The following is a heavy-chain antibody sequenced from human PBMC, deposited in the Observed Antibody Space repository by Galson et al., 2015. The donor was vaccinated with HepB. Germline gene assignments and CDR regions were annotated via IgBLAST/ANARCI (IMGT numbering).Heavy chain of an antibody. Sequence: SLRLSCAASEFTFNTYTMNWVRQSPGRGLEWVSSISSGSASIYYTDSVKGRFTISRDNAKNSLFLQMNSLRDEDTAVYYCARDLASDDSSGYDAYWGQGTLVTVSS. V-gene: IGHV3-21*01. CDR1: EFTFNTYT. CDR2: ISSGSASI. CDR3: ARDLASDDSSGYDAY. D-gene: IGHD3-22*01. J-gene: IGHJ4*02.